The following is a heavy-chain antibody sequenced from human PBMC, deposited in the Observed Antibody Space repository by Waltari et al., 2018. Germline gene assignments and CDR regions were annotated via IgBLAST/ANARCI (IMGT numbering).Heavy chain of an antibody. CDR1: GYTFTDYA. V-gene: IGHV7-4-1*01. CDR2: VNTRTGNP. CDR3: SREALVGTNTIVDY. Sequence: QVHLEQSGSELKRPGASVRISCLTSGYTFTDYAINWVRQAPGQGLQWLGWVNTRTGNPTYTQGLSGRFVFSVDTSVATAYLQIDCLTTSDSAVYFCSREALVGTNTIVDYWGRGTLVTV. J-gene: IGHJ4*02. D-gene: IGHD1-26*01.